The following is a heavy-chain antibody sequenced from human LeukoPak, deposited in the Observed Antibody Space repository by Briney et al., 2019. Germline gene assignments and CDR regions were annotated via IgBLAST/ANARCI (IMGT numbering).Heavy chain of an antibody. J-gene: IGHJ6*03. CDR2: IYTSGST. V-gene: IGHV4-61*02. CDR3: ARELWFGELSRDYYYYYMDV. Sequence: PSETLSLTCTVSGGSISSGSYYWSWIRQPAGKGLEWIGRIYTSGSTNYNPSLKSRGTISVDTSKNQFSLKLSSVTAADTAVYYCARELWFGELSRDYYYYYMDVWGKGTTVTVSS. CDR1: GGSISSGSYY. D-gene: IGHD3-10*01.